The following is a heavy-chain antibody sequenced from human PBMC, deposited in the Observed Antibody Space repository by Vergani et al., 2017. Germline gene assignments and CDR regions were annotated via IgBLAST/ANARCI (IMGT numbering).Heavy chain of an antibody. V-gene: IGHV4-39*01. CDR3: ASGKYYSDSTSHCRGRYSDV. D-gene: IGHD3-16*01. J-gene: IGHJ2*01. CDR1: GDSIISRSYY. CDR2: IYNSGNG. Sequence: QMQLQESGPGLVKASETLSLTCTVSGDSIISRSYYWGWIRQPPGKGLEWIGSIYNSGNGDSSSSLKSRVTISADTSKNQFSLRLTSVTAADTAVYYCASGKYYSDSTSHCRGRYSDVWGRGALVTVPS.